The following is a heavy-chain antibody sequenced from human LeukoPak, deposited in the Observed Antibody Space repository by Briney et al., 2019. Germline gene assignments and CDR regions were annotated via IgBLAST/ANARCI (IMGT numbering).Heavy chain of an antibody. CDR2: MNPKSGGT. V-gene: IGHV1-2*02. D-gene: IGHD1-26*01. CDR1: GYTFSDSY. J-gene: IGHJ5*02. CDR3: ARAGGRSWFDP. Sequence: ASVKVSCNASGYTFSDSYIHWVRQAPGQGLEWMGSMNPKSGGTKYAQKFQGRVPMTRDTSISTAYMELASLTSDDTAVYYCARAGGRSWFDPWGQGTLVTVSS.